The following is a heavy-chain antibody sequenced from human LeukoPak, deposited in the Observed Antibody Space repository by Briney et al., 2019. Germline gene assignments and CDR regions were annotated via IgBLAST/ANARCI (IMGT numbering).Heavy chain of an antibody. J-gene: IGHJ4*02. V-gene: IGHV3-30*02. D-gene: IGHD3-22*01. Sequence: GGSLRLSCAASGFTFSSYGMHWVRQAPGKGLEWVAFIQYGGTNKYYADSVKGRFTISRDNSKNTLYLQMNSLRAEDTAVYYCAREASSGYYRRRYFDYWGQGTLVTVSS. CDR1: GFTFSSYG. CDR2: IQYGGTNK. CDR3: AREASSGYYRRRYFDY.